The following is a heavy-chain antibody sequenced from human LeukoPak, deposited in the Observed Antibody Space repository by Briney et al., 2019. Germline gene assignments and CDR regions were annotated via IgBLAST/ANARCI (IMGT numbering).Heavy chain of an antibody. CDR1: GFSLSNYG. D-gene: IGHD1-14*01. V-gene: IGHV3-33*01. CDR3: ARDHRPEIQYYYMDV. Sequence: PGGSLRLSCAASGFSLSNYGMHCVRQAPGKGLEWVSALLYDGNTKHYADSVKGRFTISRDISKNTFYLQMNSLTAEDTAVYYCARDHRPEIQYYYMDVWGKGTTVAVSS. J-gene: IGHJ6*03. CDR2: LLYDGNTK.